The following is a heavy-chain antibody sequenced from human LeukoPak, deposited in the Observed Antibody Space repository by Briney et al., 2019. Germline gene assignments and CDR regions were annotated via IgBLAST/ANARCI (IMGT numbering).Heavy chain of an antibody. J-gene: IGHJ5*02. Sequence: ASVKVSCKASGYTFTSYGISWVRQAPGQGLEWMGWISAYNGNTNCAQKLQGRVTMTTDTSTSTAYMELRSLRSDDTAVYYCATVSRSGDVDWFDPWGQGTLVTVSS. V-gene: IGHV1-18*01. CDR3: ATVSRSGDVDWFDP. D-gene: IGHD1-26*01. CDR2: ISAYNGNT. CDR1: GYTFTSYG.